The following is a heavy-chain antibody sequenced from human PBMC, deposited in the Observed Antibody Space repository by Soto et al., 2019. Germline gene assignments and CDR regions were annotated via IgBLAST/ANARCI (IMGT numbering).Heavy chain of an antibody. Sequence: EVQLVESGGGLVKPGGSLRLSCAASGFTFSSYSMNWVRQAPGKGLEWVSSISSSSSYIYYADSVKGRFTISRDNAKNSLYLEINSLRAEDTAVYYCARDGPFDTAIAWGQGTLVTVSS. J-gene: IGHJ4*02. D-gene: IGHD5-18*01. CDR3: ARDGPFDTAIA. CDR2: ISSSSSYI. V-gene: IGHV3-21*01. CDR1: GFTFSSYS.